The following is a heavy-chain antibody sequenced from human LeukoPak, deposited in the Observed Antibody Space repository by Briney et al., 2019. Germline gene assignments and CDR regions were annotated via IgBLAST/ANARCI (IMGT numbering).Heavy chain of an antibody. V-gene: IGHV3-66*02. CDR2: IYSGGST. CDR1: GFTVSSKY. Sequence: GGSLRLSCAASGFTVSSKYMSWVRQAPGKGLEWVSVIYSGGSTYYADSVKGRFTISRDNSKNTLYLEMNSLRAEDTAVYYCAREVGAAAGTGIDYWGQGTLVTVSS. CDR3: AREVGAAAGTGIDY. J-gene: IGHJ4*02. D-gene: IGHD6-13*01.